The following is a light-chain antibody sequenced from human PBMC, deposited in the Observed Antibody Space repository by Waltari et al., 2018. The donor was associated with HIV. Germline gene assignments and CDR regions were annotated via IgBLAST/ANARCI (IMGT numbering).Light chain of an antibody. CDR2: TNN. J-gene: IGLJ1*01. CDR3: AAWDDSLNGYV. CDR1: SSNIGSNA. Sequence: QSVLTQSPSASGTPGQRVTIPCSGSSSNIGSNAVDWYQHLPGTAPNLLIHTNNQRPSGIPDRFSGSKAGTSASLAISGLQSEDESDYYCAAWDDSLNGYVFGSGTKVTVL. V-gene: IGLV1-44*01.